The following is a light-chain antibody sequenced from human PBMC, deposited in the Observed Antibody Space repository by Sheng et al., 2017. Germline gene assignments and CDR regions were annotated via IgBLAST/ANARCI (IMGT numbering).Light chain of an antibody. CDR1: QRIDSTY. CDR2: DAS. V-gene: IGKV3-11*01. J-gene: IGKJ5*01. CDR3: QQRSNWPPIT. Sequence: EIVLTQFPGTLSLSPGDRATLSCRASQRIDSTYIAWYQQKPGQAPRLLIYDASNRATGIPARFSGSGSGTDFTLTISSLEPEDFAVYYCQQRSNWPPITFGQGTRLEIK.